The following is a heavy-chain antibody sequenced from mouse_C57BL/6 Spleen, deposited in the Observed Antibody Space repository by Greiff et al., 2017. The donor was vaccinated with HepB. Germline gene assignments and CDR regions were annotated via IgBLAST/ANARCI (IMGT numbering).Heavy chain of an antibody. V-gene: IGHV1-52*01. D-gene: IGHD1-1*01. CDR2: IDPSDSET. Sequence: QVQLQQPGAELVRPGSSVKLSCKASGYTFTSYWMHWVKQRPIQGLEWIGNIDPSDSETHYNQKFKDKATLTVDKSSSTAYMQLSSLTSEDSAVYYCARAEVTTVVATPFDYWGQGTTLTVSS. J-gene: IGHJ2*01. CDR1: GYTFTSYW. CDR3: ARAEVTTVVATPFDY.